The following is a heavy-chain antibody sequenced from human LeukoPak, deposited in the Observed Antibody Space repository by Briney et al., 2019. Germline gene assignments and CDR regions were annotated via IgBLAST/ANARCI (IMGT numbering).Heavy chain of an antibody. CDR3: ARINGGSSLLHLSSYYQYMDV. CDR1: GFTFRSYW. J-gene: IGHJ6*03. Sequence: PGGSLRLSCAASGFTFRSYWMSWVRQAPGKGLEWVANIKQDGSEKYYVDSVKGRITISRDNAKNSLYLQMNSLRAEDTAVYYCARINGGSSLLHLSSYYQYMDVWGKGTTVTVSS. CDR2: IKQDGSEK. D-gene: IGHD6-6*01. V-gene: IGHV3-7*01.